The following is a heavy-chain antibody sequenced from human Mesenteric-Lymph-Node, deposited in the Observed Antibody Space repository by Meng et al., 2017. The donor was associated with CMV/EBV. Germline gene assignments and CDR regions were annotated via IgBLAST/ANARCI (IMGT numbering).Heavy chain of an antibody. Sequence: GESLKISCAAFGFTFDDYGMSWVRQAPGKGLEWVSGINWNGGSTGYADSVKGRFTISRDNAKNSLYLQMNSLRAEDTALYYCARGGYSSKYCYYYGMDVWGQGTTVTVSS. D-gene: IGHD6-19*01. CDR3: ARGGYSSKYCYYYGMDV. J-gene: IGHJ6*02. V-gene: IGHV3-20*04. CDR1: GFTFDDYG. CDR2: INWNGGST.